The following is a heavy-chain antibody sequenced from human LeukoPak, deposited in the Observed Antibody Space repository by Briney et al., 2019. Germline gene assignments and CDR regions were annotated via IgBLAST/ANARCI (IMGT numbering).Heavy chain of an antibody. CDR2: INHSGST. D-gene: IGHD2-21*02. CDR3: ARVWGGDPTTYAFDI. V-gene: IGHV4-34*01. CDR1: GGSFSGYY. J-gene: IGHJ3*02. Sequence: PSETLSLTCAVYGGSFSGYYWSWIRQPPGKGLEWIGEINHSGSTNYNPSLKSRVTISVDTSKNQFSLKLSSVTAADTAVYYCARVWGGDPTTYAFDIWGQGTMVTVSS.